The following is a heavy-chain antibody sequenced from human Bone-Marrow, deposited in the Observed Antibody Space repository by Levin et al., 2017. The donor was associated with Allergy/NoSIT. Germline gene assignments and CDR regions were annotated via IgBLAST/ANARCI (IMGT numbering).Heavy chain of an antibody. D-gene: IGHD4-23*01. Sequence: TGGSLRLSCKASGYSFTTYWIGWVRQMPGKGLEWMGIICPGDSDTRYSPSFRSQITISADNSINTAYLQWSSLKASDTAMYYCARCSAPNYGGNFDSWGQGTLVTVSS. V-gene: IGHV5-51*01. CDR3: ARCSAPNYGGNFDS. CDR2: ICPGDSDT. CDR1: GYSFTTYW. J-gene: IGHJ4*02.